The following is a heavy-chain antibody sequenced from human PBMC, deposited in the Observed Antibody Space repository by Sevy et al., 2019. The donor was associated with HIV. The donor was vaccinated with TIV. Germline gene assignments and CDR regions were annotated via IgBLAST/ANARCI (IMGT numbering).Heavy chain of an antibody. D-gene: IGHD3-22*01. V-gene: IGHV3-23*01. Sequence: GGSLSLPCTTSGFRFSIYAMTWVRQPPGKGLEWVSSFCMRGDRIYYADSLRGGFTISIDDSKNPLYLEMSNLRAEDTAKYYCAGEDGSKSQYSWGQGTLVTVSS. CDR1: GFRFSIYA. J-gene: IGHJ4*02. CDR2: FCMRGDRI. CDR3: AGEDGSKSQYS.